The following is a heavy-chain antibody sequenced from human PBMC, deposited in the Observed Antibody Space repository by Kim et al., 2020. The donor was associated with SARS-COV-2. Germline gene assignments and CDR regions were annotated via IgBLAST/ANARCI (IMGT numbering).Heavy chain of an antibody. CDR3: ARNVLRYFDWDAFDI. J-gene: IGHJ3*02. V-gene: IGHV4-59*01. D-gene: IGHD3-9*01. Sequence: SETLSLTCTVSGGSISSYYWSGIRQPPGKGLEWIGYIYYSGSTNYNPSLKSRVTISVDTSKNQFSLKLSSVTAAYTALYFFARNVLRYFDWDAFDICGQG. CDR1: GGSISSYY. CDR2: IYYSGST.